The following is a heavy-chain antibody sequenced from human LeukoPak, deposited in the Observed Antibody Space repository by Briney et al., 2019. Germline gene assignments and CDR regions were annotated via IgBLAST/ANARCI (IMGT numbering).Heavy chain of an antibody. CDR2: ISSSGSTI. V-gene: IGHV3-48*03. CDR3: ARTTTMIPDY. CDR1: GFTFSSYE. Sequence: PGGSLRLSCAASGFTFSSYEMNWVRQAPGKGLEWVSYISSSGSTIYYADSVKGRFTISRDNSKNTLYLQMNSLRAEDTAVYYCARTTTMIPDYWGQGTLVTVSS. J-gene: IGHJ4*02. D-gene: IGHD3-22*01.